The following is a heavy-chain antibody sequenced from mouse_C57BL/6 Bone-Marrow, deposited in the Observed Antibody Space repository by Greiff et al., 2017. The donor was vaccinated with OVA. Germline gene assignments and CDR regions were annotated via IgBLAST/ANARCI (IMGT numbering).Heavy chain of an antibody. CDR3: ARSGYGSTMDY. J-gene: IGHJ4*01. CDR1: GYTFTSYW. CDR2: IPPTSGST. Sequence: QVQLQQPGAELVKPGASVKLSCKASGYTFTSYWMHWVKQRPGQGLEWIGMIPPTSGSTTYNEKFKSKATLTVDKSSSTAYMQLSSLTSEDSAVYYCARSGYGSTMDYWGQGTSVTVSS. V-gene: IGHV1-64*01. D-gene: IGHD1-1*02.